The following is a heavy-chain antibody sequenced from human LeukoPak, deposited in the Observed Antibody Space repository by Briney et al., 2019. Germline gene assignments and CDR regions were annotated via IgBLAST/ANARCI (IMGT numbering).Heavy chain of an antibody. V-gene: IGHV4/OR15-8*02. Sequence: SETLSLTCGVSGGSIRSTNWWSWVRQPPGQGLEWIGEISLSGQTNFNPSLNGRVTMSLDESRNQLSLKLAAVTKADTAIYYCSRESGAFCPFGYWGQGTLVIVPP. CDR1: GGSIRSTNW. J-gene: IGHJ4*02. CDR3: SRESGAFCPFGY. CDR2: ISLSGQT. D-gene: IGHD1-26*01.